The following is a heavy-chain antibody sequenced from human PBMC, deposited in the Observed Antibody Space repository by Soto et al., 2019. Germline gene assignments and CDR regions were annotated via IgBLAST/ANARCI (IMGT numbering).Heavy chain of an antibody. CDR3: ARNLGGKTYRYFDRLPIFDY. V-gene: IGHV3-11*01. D-gene: IGHD3-9*01. CDR1: GFNFSDYY. Sequence: QVQLVESGGSLVKPGGSLRLSCAASGFNFSDYYMSWIRQAPEKGMEWVSYISSSGSTIYYADSVKGRFTISRDNAKKSLYLKMNSLRAEDTVVYYCARNLGGKTYRYFDRLPIFDYWGQGTLVTVSS. CDR2: ISSSGSTI. J-gene: IGHJ4*02.